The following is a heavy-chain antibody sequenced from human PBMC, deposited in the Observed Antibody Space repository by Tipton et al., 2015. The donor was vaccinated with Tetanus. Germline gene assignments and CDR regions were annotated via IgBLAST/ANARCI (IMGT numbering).Heavy chain of an antibody. Sequence: TLSLTCTVSGGSINSDNWWSWVRQSPGTGLEWIGEIYHSGTTNCNPSLKSRVTISVDKSKKQFSLKLTSVTVADTAVYFCARYRDRTSSRYFDYWGQGTLVTVSS. CDR3: ARYRDRTSSRYFDY. CDR2: IYHSGTT. J-gene: IGHJ4*02. V-gene: IGHV4-4*01. CDR1: GGSINSDNW. D-gene: IGHD6-6*01.